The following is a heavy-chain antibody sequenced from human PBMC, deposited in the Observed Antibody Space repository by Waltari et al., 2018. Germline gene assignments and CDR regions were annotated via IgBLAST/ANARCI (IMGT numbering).Heavy chain of an antibody. CDR3: ARDIVGATGFDY. V-gene: IGHV4-38-2*02. Sequence: QVQLQESGPGLVKPSETLSLTCTVSGYSISSGYYWGWIRQPPGKGLEWIGSIYHSGRTYYNPSLKSRVTISVDTSKNQFSLKLSSVTAADTAVYYCARDIVGATGFDYWGQGTLVTVSS. J-gene: IGHJ4*02. CDR1: GYSISSGYY. D-gene: IGHD1-26*01. CDR2: IYHSGRT.